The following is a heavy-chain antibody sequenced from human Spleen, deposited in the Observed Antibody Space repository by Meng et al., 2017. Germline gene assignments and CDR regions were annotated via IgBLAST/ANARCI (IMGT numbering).Heavy chain of an antibody. Sequence: QVQLQQRGSGLLKPSATLSLTGVVSGGSFSDYYWSWIRQPPGKGLEWIGEINHSGSTNYNPSLESRATISVDTSQNNLSLKLSSVTAADSAVYYCARGPTTMAHDFDYWGQGTLVTVSS. CDR2: INHSGST. V-gene: IGHV4-34*01. CDR3: ARGPTTMAHDFDY. CDR1: GGSFSDYY. D-gene: IGHD4-11*01. J-gene: IGHJ4*02.